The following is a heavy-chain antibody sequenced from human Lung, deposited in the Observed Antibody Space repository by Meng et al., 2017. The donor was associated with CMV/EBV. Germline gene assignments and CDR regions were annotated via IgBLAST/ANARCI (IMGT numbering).Heavy chain of an antibody. CDR1: GFSFSSYH. CDR2: ISSSSYYI. V-gene: IGHV3-21*01. J-gene: IGHJ4*02. D-gene: IGHD3-10*01. Sequence: SGFSFSSYHMNWVRQAPGKGLEWVSSISSSSYYIYYADSVKGRFTISRDNAQNSLFLQMNSLTVDDTAIYYCARGAMGITVVRGVIIWGQGTLVTVSS. CDR3: ARGAMGITVVRGVII.